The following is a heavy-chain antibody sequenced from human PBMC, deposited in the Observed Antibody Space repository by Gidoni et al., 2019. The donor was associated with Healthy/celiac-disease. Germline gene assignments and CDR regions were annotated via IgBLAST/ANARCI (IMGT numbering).Heavy chain of an antibody. CDR2: ISSSSSTR. Sequence: EVQLVESGGGLVQPGGSLRLSCAASGFTFRSYSLNCVRQAPGKGLEWVSYISSSSSTRYYADSVKGRFTISRDNAKNSLYLQMNSLRDEDTAVYYCARTLASMVRGVITDPYYYYYGMDVWGQGTTVTVSS. CDR3: ARTLASMVRGVITDPYYYYYGMDV. J-gene: IGHJ6*02. D-gene: IGHD3-10*01. V-gene: IGHV3-48*02. CDR1: GFTFRSYS.